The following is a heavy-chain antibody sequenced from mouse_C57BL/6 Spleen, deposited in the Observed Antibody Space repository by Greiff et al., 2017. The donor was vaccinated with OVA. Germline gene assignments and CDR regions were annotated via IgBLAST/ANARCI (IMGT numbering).Heavy chain of an antibody. Sequence: QVQLQQPGAELVMPGASVKLSCKASGYTFTRYWMHWVKQRPGQGLEWIGEIDPSDSYTNYNQKFKGKSTLTVDKSSSPAYMQLSSLTSEDSAVYYCARSTTVLDYWGQGTTLTVSS. CDR2: IDPSDSYT. J-gene: IGHJ2*01. CDR1: GYTFTRYW. V-gene: IGHV1-69*01. D-gene: IGHD1-1*01. CDR3: ARSTTVLDY.